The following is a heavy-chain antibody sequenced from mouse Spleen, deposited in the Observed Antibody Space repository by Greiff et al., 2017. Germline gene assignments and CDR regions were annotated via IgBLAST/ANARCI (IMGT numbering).Heavy chain of an antibody. V-gene: IGHV5-15*01. J-gene: IGHJ3*01. Sequence: EVQRVESGGGLVKPGGSLKLSCAASGFTFSDYGMAWVRQAPGKGPEWVAFISNLAYSIYYADTVTGRFTISRENAKNTLYLEMSSLRSEDTAMYYCARHGKLRGFAYWGQGTLVTVSA. D-gene: IGHD1-1*01. CDR2: ISNLAYSI. CDR1: GFTFSDYG. CDR3: ARHGKLRGFAY.